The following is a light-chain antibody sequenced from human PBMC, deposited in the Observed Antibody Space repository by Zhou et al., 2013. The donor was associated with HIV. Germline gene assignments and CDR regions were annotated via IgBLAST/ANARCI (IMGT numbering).Light chain of an antibody. Sequence: EIVMTQSPATLSVSPGERATLSCRASQSVSNNFLAWYQQKPGQAPRLLIYGASSRATGIPDRFNGSGSGTDFTLTISRLEPEDFAVYSCQQYGSSPRTFGQGTKVEIK. CDR1: QSVSNNF. J-gene: IGKJ1*01. CDR2: GAS. CDR3: QQYGSSPRT. V-gene: IGKV3-20*01.